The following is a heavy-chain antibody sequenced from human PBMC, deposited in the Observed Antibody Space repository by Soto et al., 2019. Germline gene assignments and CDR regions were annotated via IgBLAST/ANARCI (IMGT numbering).Heavy chain of an antibody. CDR2: INPNSGGT. Sequence: QVQLVQSGAEVKKPEASVKVSCKASGYTFTGYYMHWVRQAPGQGLEWMGWINPNSGGTNYAQKFQGWVTMTRDTSISTAYMELSRLRSDDTAVYYCARNARYYGSGSATWFDPWGQGTLVTVSS. J-gene: IGHJ5*02. CDR3: ARNARYYGSGSATWFDP. V-gene: IGHV1-2*04. CDR1: GYTFTGYY. D-gene: IGHD3-10*01.